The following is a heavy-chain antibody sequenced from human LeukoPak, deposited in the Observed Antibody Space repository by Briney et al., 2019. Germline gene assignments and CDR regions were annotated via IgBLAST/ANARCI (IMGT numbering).Heavy chain of an antibody. CDR1: GGSISRYY. J-gene: IGHJ4*02. D-gene: IGHD5-18*01. V-gene: IGHV4-59*01. CDR3: ARENDRYGRIDY. Sequence: SETLSLTCTVSGGSISRYYRSWVRQPPGKGLEWIGYVSYSGSTDYNPSLKSRVIISIDTSKNQFSLRLSSVTAADTAVYYCARENDRYGRIDYWGQGTQVTVSS. CDR2: VSYSGST.